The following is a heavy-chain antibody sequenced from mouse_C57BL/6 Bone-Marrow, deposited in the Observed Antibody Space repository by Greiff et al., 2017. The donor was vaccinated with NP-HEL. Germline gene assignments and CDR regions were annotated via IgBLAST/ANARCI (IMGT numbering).Heavy chain of an antibody. Sequence: VMLVESGGDLVKPGGSLKLSCAASGFTFRSSGMSWVRQTPDKRLEWVATISSGGSYTSYPHSVKGRFTISRDNAKNTLDLQMSSLKSEDTAMYYCATLRFAMDYWGQGTSVTVSS. D-gene: IGHD1-1*01. CDR2: ISSGGSYT. V-gene: IGHV5-6*02. CDR3: ATLRFAMDY. CDR1: GFTFRSSG. J-gene: IGHJ4*01.